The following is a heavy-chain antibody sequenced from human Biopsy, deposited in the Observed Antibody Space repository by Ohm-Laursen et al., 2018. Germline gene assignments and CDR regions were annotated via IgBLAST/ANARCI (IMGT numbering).Heavy chain of an antibody. CDR3: AKDGGQWLGGTFDI. D-gene: IGHD6-19*01. CDR2: LACDGSIK. J-gene: IGHJ3*02. CDR1: GFGISA. Sequence: SLTLSCSSSGFGISAMHCVRQPPGKGQDPRAVLACDGSIKYYAESVNGRFTISRDRIREKVHMQMNTLRYEDTALYCCAKDGGQWLGGTFDIWGHGTMVSVSS. V-gene: IGHV3-30*18.